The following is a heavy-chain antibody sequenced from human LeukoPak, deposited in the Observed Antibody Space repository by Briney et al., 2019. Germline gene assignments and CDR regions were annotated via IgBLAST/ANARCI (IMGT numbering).Heavy chain of an antibody. CDR1: GYTFTSYG. CDR3: ARGADMTTVTYVDY. J-gene: IGHJ4*02. D-gene: IGHD4-17*01. CDR2: ISAYNGNT. Sequence: GASVNVSCKASGYTFTSYGISWVRQVPGQGLEWMGWISAYNGNTNYAQKLQGRVTMTTDTSTSTAYMELRSLRSDDTAVYYCARGADMTTVTYVDYWGQGTLVTVSS. V-gene: IGHV1-18*01.